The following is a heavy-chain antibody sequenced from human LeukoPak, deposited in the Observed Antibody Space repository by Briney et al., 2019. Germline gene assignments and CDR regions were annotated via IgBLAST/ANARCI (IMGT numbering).Heavy chain of an antibody. CDR2: ISYDGSNK. CDR1: GFTFSSYG. CDR3: ARDKEKQQLVPTALKY. D-gene: IGHD6-13*01. Sequence: GGSLRLSCAASGFTFSSYGMSWVRQAPGKGLEWVAVISYDGSNKYYADSVKGRFTISRDNSKNTLYLQMNSLRAEDTAVYYCARDKEKQQLVPTALKYWGQGTLVTVSS. J-gene: IGHJ4*02. V-gene: IGHV3-30*03.